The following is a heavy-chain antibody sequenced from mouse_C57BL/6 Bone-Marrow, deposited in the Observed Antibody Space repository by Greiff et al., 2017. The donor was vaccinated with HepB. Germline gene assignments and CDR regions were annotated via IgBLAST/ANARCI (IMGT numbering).Heavy chain of an antibody. J-gene: IGHJ2*01. V-gene: IGHV3-5*01. CDR1: GISITTGNYR. CDR3: ARAGDGYAYFDY. CDR2: IYYSGTI. Sequence: EVQLQESGPGLVKPSRTVFLTCTVTGISITTGNYRWSWIRQFPGNKLEWIGYIYYSGTITYNPSLTSRTTITRDTPKNQFFLEMNSLTAEDTATYYCARAGDGYAYFDYWGQGTTLTVSS. D-gene: IGHD2-2*01.